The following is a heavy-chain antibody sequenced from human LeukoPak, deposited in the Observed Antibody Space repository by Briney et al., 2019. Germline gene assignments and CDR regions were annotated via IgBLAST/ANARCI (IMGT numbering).Heavy chain of an antibody. J-gene: IGHJ4*02. D-gene: IGHD5-24*01. V-gene: IGHV3-30*03. Sequence: GGSLRLSCAAPGFTFSSYGMHWVRQAPGKGLEWVAIISYDGSNKYYADSVKGRFTISRDNSKNTLYLQMNSLRAEDTAVYYCATPLRDGYNYFDYWGQGTLVIVSS. CDR2: ISYDGSNK. CDR3: ATPLRDGYNYFDY. CDR1: GFTFSSYG.